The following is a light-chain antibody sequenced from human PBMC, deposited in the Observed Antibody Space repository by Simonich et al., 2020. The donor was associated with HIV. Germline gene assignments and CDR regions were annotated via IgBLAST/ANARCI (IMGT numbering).Light chain of an antibody. CDR3: AAWDDSLNGPV. V-gene: IGLV1-44*01. CDR2: RKN. CDR1: SSNNGSNT. Sequence: QSVLTQPPSASGTPGQRVTISCSGSSSNNGSNTVNWYQQLPGTAPKLLIYRKNQRPSGVPDRFSGSKSGTSASLAISGLQSEDEADYYCAAWDDSLNGPVFGGGTKLTVL. J-gene: IGLJ2*01.